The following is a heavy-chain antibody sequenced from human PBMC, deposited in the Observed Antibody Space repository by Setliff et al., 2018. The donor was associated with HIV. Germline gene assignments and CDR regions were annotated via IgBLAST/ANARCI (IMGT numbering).Heavy chain of an antibody. D-gene: IGHD4-17*01. Sequence: GESLKISCLDSGLTFGNFGMGWVRQAPGKGPEWVSSISSSSYYIYYADSVKGRFTISRDNSKNTLYLQMNSLRAEDTAVYYCAKPSYYGDADPFDYWGQGTLVTVSS. CDR2: ISSSSYYI. CDR1: GLTFGNFG. V-gene: IGHV3-21*04. J-gene: IGHJ4*02. CDR3: AKPSYYGDADPFDY.